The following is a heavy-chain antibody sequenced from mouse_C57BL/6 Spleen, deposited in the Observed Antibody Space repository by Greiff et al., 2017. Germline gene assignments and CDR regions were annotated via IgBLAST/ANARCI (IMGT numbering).Heavy chain of an antibody. V-gene: IGHV1-52*01. CDR1: GYTFTSYW. J-gene: IGHJ2*01. D-gene: IGHD2-1*01. CDR2: IDPSDSET. Sequence: VQLQQPGAELVRPGSSVKLSCKASGYTFTSYWMHWVKQRPIQGLEWIGNIDPSDSETHYNQKFKDKATLTVDKSSSTAYMQLSSLTSEDSAVYYCARSPMVRTFFDYWGQGTTLTVSS. CDR3: ARSPMVRTFFDY.